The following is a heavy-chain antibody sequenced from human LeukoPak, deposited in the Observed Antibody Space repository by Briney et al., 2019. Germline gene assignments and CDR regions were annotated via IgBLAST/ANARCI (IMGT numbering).Heavy chain of an antibody. CDR2: TYYRSKWYD. CDR1: GDSVSSNSAT. D-gene: IGHD6-13*01. V-gene: IGHV6-1*01. Sequence: SQTLSLACALSGDSVSSNSATWNWLRQSPSRGLEWLGRTYYRSKWYDDYALSMKSRITINPDTSKNQFSLQLSSVTPEDTAVYYCARGDSSTWYFLGAFDIWGQGTMVTVSS. CDR3: ARGDSSTWYFLGAFDI. J-gene: IGHJ3*02.